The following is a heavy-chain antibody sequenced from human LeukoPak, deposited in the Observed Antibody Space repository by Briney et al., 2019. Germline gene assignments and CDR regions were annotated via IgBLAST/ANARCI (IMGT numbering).Heavy chain of an antibody. CDR2: ISWNSGAI. V-gene: IGHV3-9*01. Sequence: GGSLRLSCAASGFTFDDYGMHWVRQAPGKGLEWVSGISWNSGAIGYADSVKGRFTISRDNAKNSLYLQMNSLRPEDTALYYCAKDYSSAGDSFDYWGQGTLVTVSS. CDR1: GFTFDDYG. CDR3: AKDYSSAGDSFDY. J-gene: IGHJ4*02. D-gene: IGHD3-22*01.